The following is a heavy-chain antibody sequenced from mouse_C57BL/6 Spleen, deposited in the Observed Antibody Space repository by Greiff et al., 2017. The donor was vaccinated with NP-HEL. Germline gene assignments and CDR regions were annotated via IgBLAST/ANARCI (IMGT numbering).Heavy chain of an antibody. CDR1: GYTFTSYW. Sequence: VQLQQSGAELVKPGASVKLSCKASGYTFTSYWMQWVKQRPGQGLEWIGEIDPSDSYTNYNQKFKGKATLTVDTSSSTAYMQLSSLTSEDSAVYYCARGEPDYFDYWGQGTTLTVS. CDR3: ARGEPDYFDY. J-gene: IGHJ2*01. CDR2: IDPSDSYT. V-gene: IGHV1-50*01.